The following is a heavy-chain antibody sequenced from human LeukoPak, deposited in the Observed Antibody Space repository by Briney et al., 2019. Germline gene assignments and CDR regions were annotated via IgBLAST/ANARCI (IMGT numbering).Heavy chain of an antibody. CDR1: GFTFSSYA. J-gene: IGHJ5*02. CDR2: ISYDGSNK. CDR3: ASVHFDFPYSSSWYTGNWFDP. V-gene: IGHV3-30*04. D-gene: IGHD6-13*01. Sequence: PGRSLRLSCAASGFTFSSYATHWVRQAPGKGLEWVAVISYDGSNKYYADSVKGRFTISRDNSKNTLYLQMNSLRAEDTAVYYCASVHFDFPYSSSWYTGNWFDPWGQGTLVTVSS.